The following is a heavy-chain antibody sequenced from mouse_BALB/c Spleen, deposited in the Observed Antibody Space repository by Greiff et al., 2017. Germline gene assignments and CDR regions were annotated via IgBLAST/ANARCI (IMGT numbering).Heavy chain of an antibody. CDR1: GFNIKDTY. CDR2: IDPENGNT. D-gene: IGHD1-1*01. J-gene: IGHJ3*01. CDR3: ARWAYGSSTAWFAY. Sequence: EVQLQQSGAELVKPGASVKLSCTASGFNIKDTYMHWVKQRPEQGLEWIGWIDPENGNTIYDPKFQGKASITADTSSNTAYLQLSSLTSEDTAVYYCARWAYGSSTAWFAYWGQGTLVTVSA. V-gene: IGHV14-3*02.